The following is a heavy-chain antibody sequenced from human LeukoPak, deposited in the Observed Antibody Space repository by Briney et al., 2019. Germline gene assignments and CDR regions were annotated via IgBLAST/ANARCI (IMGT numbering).Heavy chain of an antibody. D-gene: IGHD3-10*01. CDR1: GGSISSGDYS. Sequence: SETLSLTCTVSGGSISSGDYSWSWIRQPPGKGLEWIGYIYYSGSTYYNPSLKSRVTISVDTFKNQFSLKLSSVTAADTAVHYCARVSPRLYGSGSYYPFDYWGQGTLVTVSS. CDR2: IYYSGST. CDR3: ARVSPRLYGSGSYYPFDY. J-gene: IGHJ4*02. V-gene: IGHV4-30-4*01.